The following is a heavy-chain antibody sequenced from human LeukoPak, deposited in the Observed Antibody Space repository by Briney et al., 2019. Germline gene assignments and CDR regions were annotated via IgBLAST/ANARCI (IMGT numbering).Heavy chain of an antibody. D-gene: IGHD3-9*01. CDR2: IRYDGNNK. CDR3: AKETYYDILTGYYNWFDP. CDR1: GFTFSSYG. V-gene: IGHV3-30*02. Sequence: GGSLRLSCAASGFTFSSYGMHWVRQAPGKGLDWVAFIRYDGNNKYYADSVKGRFTISRDNSKNTLYLQMNRLRAEDTAVYYCAKETYYDILTGYYNWFDPWGQGTLVTVSS. J-gene: IGHJ5*02.